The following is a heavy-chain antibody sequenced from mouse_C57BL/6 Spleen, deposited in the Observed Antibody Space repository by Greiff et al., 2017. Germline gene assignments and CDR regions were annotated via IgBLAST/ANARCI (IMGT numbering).Heavy chain of an antibody. CDR3: ARRAYLYYFDY. Sequence: ESGPGLVKPSQSLSLTCSVTGYSITSGYYWNWIRQFPGNKLEWMGYISYDGSNNYNPSLKNRISITRDTSKNQFFLKLNSVTTEDTATYYCARRAYLYYFDYWGQGTTLTVSS. J-gene: IGHJ2*01. D-gene: IGHD5-1*01. CDR1: GYSITSGYY. V-gene: IGHV3-6*01. CDR2: ISYDGSN.